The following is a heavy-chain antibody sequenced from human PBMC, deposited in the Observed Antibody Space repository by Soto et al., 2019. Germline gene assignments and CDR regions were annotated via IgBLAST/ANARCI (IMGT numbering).Heavy chain of an antibody. V-gene: IGHV3-23*01. CDR1: G. CDR2: ISGSGGKT. D-gene: IGHD3-3*01. Sequence: GVGWIRKTQGKRLEAVSSISGSGGKTYYKDSVKGRFTISRDNSKSTVDLQMNSLRPEDTAVYYCAKSNGVVIIRYYYYGMDVCGQGT. J-gene: IGHJ6*02. CDR3: AKSNGVVIIRYYYYGMDV.